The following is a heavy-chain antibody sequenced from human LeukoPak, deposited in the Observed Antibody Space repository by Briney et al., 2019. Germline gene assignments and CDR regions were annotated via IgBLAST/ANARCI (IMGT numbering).Heavy chain of an antibody. V-gene: IGHV3-48*03. CDR2: ISSSGNTI. Sequence: PGGSLRLSCAASGFSINAYEMNWVRQAPGKGLEWDSYISSSGNTIYYADSVKGRFTISRDNAKNSLYLQMNSLRAEDTAVYYCAELGITMIGGVWGKGTTVTISS. D-gene: IGHD3-10*02. CDR1: GFSINAYE. CDR3: AELGITMIGGV. J-gene: IGHJ6*04.